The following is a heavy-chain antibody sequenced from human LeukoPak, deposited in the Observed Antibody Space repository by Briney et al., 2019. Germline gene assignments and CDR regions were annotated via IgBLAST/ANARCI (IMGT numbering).Heavy chain of an antibody. Sequence: GGSLRLSCAVSGFAFGSEAMSWVRQSPARGLEWVASISPGGGTTYYADYVKGRFTISRDIAKNSLFLQMSSLRVEDTAVYHCAREGYFGSGRFKRSRPSWFFDLWGRGTPVTVSS. J-gene: IGHJ2*01. CDR1: GFAFGSEA. CDR3: AREGYFGSGRFKRSRPSWFFDL. V-gene: IGHV3-23*01. D-gene: IGHD3-10*01. CDR2: ISPGGGTT.